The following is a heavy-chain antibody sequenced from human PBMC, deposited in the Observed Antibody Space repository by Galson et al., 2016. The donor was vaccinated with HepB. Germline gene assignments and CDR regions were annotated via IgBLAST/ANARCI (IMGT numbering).Heavy chain of an antibody. D-gene: IGHD6-19*01. CDR3: ASGYTSGV. J-gene: IGHJ3*01. CDR1: GFTFSSHP. Sequence: SLRLSCAGSGFTFSSHPMNWVRQAPGKGLEWVASINQDASGKYYVDSVKGRFSISRDNVKNTLWLQMSGLRVDDTSMYYCASGYTSGVWGQGTMVTVSS. V-gene: IGHV3-7*01. CDR2: INQDASGK.